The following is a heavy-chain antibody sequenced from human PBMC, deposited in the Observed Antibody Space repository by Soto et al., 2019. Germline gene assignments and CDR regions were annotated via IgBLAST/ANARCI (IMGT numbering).Heavy chain of an antibody. CDR1: GGSFSGYY. V-gene: IGHV4-34*01. J-gene: IGHJ6*02. CDR3: ARDGWGKPYYGKGV. Sequence: QVQLQQWGAGLLKPSETLSLTCAVYGGSFSGYYWSWIRQPPGKGLEWIGEINHSGSTNYNPSLKSRVTISGDTFKDQVSPEVGFGTAADTAGDYCARDGWGKPYYGKGVWGQGATVTVSS. D-gene: IGHD2-8*02. CDR2: INHSGST.